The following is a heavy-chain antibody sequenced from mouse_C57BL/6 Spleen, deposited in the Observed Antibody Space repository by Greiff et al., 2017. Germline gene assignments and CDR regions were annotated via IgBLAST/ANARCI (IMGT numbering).Heavy chain of an antibody. Sequence: EVMLVESGEGLVKPGGSLKLSCAASGFTFSSYAMSWVRQTPEKRLEWVAYISSGGDYIYYAVTVKGRFTITRDTARNTLYLQMSSLKSEDTAMYDGTRVNSNWNYAMEYWGQGTSVTVSS. V-gene: IGHV5-9-1*02. D-gene: IGHD2-5*01. CDR1: GFTFSSYA. CDR3: TRVNSNWNYAMEY. CDR2: ISSGGDYI. J-gene: IGHJ4*01.